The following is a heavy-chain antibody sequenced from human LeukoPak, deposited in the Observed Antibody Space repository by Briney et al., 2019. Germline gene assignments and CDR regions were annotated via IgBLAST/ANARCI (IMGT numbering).Heavy chain of an antibody. J-gene: IGHJ4*02. V-gene: IGHV1-18*01. CDR1: GYTFTSYG. CDR3: ARGLNYDSGGYYY. CDR2: ISVYSGNT. Sequence: ASVKVSCKASGYTFTSYGITWVRQAPGQGLEWMGWISVYSGNTNYVQKLQDRITMTTDTSTSTAYMELRSLRSDDTALYYCARGLNYDSGGYYYWGQGTLVTVSP. D-gene: IGHD3-22*01.